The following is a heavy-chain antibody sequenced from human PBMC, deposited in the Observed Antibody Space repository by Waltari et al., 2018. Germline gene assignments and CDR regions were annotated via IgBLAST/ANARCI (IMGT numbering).Heavy chain of an antibody. CDR3: AREKYSNYLYYFDY. D-gene: IGHD4-4*01. V-gene: IGHV3-21*01. J-gene: IGHJ4*02. CDR1: GFSFSPYN. Sequence: EVQLVESGGGLVKPGGSLRLSCAASGFSFSPYNRNWVRQAPGKGLEWVSSISRGGSYIYYADSVKGRFTISRDDAKNSLYLQMNSLRAEDTAVYYCAREKYSNYLYYFDYWGQGILVTVSS. CDR2: ISRGGSYI.